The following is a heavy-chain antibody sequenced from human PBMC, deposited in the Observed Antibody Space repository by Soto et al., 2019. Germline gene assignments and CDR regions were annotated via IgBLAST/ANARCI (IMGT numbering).Heavy chain of an antibody. CDR2: TNPNSGDT. J-gene: IGHJ4*02. D-gene: IGHD3-10*01. Sequence: ASVKVSYKASGYTFTAYNIHWVRQAPGQGLEWMGWTNPNSGDTKYAQKFEGRVTMTRDTSTSTAYMELRGLRSDDTAVYYCARVFSMARGDTLGYWGQGALVTVSS. CDR1: GYTFTAYN. V-gene: IGHV1-2*02. CDR3: ARVFSMARGDTLGY.